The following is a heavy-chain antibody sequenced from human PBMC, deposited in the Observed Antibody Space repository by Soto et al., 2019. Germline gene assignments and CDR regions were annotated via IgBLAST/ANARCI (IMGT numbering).Heavy chain of an antibody. CDR1: GGSISSGGYY. D-gene: IGHD3-22*01. V-gene: IGHV4-31*03. CDR2: IYYSGST. CDR3: ARESVYYYDSSGPDY. Sequence: SETLSLTCTVPGGSISSGGYYWSWIRQHPGKGLEWIGYIYYSGSTYYNPSLKSRVTISVDTSKNQFSLKLSSVTAADTPVYYCARESVYYYDSSGPDYWGQGTLVTVSS. J-gene: IGHJ4*02.